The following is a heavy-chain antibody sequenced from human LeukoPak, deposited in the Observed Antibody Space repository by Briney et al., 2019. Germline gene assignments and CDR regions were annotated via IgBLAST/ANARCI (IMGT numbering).Heavy chain of an antibody. CDR1: GFTFSSYA. CDR3: ARGGRGSAAVVAPRSFDI. J-gene: IGHJ3*02. D-gene: IGHD3-22*01. CDR2: ISGSGSST. V-gene: IGHV3-23*01. Sequence: PGGSLRLSCAASGFTFSSYAMSWVRQAPGKGLEWVSTISGSGSSTYYADSVKGRFIISRDISKNTLYLQMNSLRAEDSALYYCARGGRGSAAVVAPRSFDIWGQGTMVTVSS.